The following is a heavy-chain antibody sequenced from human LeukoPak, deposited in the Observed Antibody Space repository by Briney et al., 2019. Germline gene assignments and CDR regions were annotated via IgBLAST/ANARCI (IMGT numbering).Heavy chain of an antibody. Sequence: ASVKVSCKASGGTFSSYVISWVRQAPGQGLEWMGRIIPILSIANYAQKFQGRVTITADKSTSTAYMELSSLRSEDTAVYYCARRSDGSGSYYDYYYYGMDVWGQGTTVTVSS. CDR2: IIPILSIA. D-gene: IGHD3-10*01. CDR1: GGTFSSYV. CDR3: ARRSDGSGSYYDYYYYGMDV. J-gene: IGHJ6*02. V-gene: IGHV1-69*04.